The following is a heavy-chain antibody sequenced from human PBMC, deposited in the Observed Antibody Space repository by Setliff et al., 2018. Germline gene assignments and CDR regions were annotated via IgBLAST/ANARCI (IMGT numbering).Heavy chain of an antibody. D-gene: IGHD2-15*01. J-gene: IGHJ6*03. CDR1: GFTFSNYE. CDR2: IDISSRHR. Sequence: PGGSLRLSCVASGFTFSNYEMNWVRQAPGKGLEWVSSIDISSRHRFYAASVRDRFTISRDNAKNILYLQMNSPRGEDTAVYYCSRGDCSGGPCDTDVYYHYMDVWGKGTTVTVSS. V-gene: IGHV3-21*01. CDR3: SRGDCSGGPCDTDVYYHYMDV.